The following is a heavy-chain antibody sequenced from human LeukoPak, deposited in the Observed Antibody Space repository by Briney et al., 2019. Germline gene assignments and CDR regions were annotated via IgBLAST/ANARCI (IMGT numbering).Heavy chain of an antibody. CDR2: IYYSGST. Sequence: PSETLSLTCTVSGGSISSYYWSWIRQPPGEGLEWIGYIYYSGSTNHNPSLKSRVTISVDTSKNQFSLKLSSVTAADTAVYYCARADYVWGSYRPYYFDYWGQGTLVTVSS. CDR3: ARADYVWGSYRPYYFDY. V-gene: IGHV4-59*01. D-gene: IGHD3-16*02. CDR1: GGSISSYY. J-gene: IGHJ4*02.